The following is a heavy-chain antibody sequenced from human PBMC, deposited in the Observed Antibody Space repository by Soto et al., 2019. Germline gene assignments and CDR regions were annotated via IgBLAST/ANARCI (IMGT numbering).Heavy chain of an antibody. V-gene: IGHV1-18*01. D-gene: IGHD5-12*01. CDR3: ARDLGGFPDY. J-gene: IGHJ4*02. Sequence: QVQLVQSGAEVKKPGAPVKVSCKASGYTFTSYGISWVRQAPGQGLEWMGWISGHNGNTYFAQKLQGRVTMTTDTSTSTAYMDLRSLRSDDTAVYYCARDLGGFPDYWGQGTLVTVSS. CDR2: ISGHNGNT. CDR1: GYTFTSYG.